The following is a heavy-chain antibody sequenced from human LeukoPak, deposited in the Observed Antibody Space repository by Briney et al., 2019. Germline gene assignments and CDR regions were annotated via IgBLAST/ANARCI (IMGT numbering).Heavy chain of an antibody. J-gene: IGHJ4*02. V-gene: IGHV3-21*01. CDR3: ARGEEYYYDSSCHYYGY. CDR2: ISSSSSYI. CDR1: GFTFSSYS. D-gene: IGHD3-22*01. Sequence: GGSLRLSCAASGFTFSSYSMNWVRQAPGKGLEWVSSISSSSSYIYYADSVKGRFTISRDNAKNSLYLQMNSLRAEDTAVYYCARGEEYYYDSSCHYYGYWGQGTLVNVSS.